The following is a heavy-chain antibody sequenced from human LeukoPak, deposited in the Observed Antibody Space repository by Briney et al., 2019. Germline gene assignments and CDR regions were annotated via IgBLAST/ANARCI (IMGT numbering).Heavy chain of an antibody. Sequence: GGSLRLSCAASGFTFSSYDMDWVRQAPGEGLEWVSGIIGSGGGRYYADSVKGRFTISRDNSRNTLSLEMSSLRAEDTAIYFCAKDETTSGINYFHYWGQGILVTVSS. D-gene: IGHD1-1*01. CDR1: GFTFSSYD. CDR2: IIGSGGGR. CDR3: AKDETTSGINYFHY. V-gene: IGHV3-23*01. J-gene: IGHJ4*02.